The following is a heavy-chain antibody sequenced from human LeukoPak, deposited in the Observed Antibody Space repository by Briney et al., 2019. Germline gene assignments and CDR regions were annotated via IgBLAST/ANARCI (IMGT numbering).Heavy chain of an antibody. CDR2: ISSSGSTI. J-gene: IGHJ3*02. CDR1: GFTFSSYE. D-gene: IGHD3-9*01. CDR3: ARDGPSLRYSDWSPKHDAFDI. V-gene: IGHV3-48*03. Sequence: GGSLRLSCAASGFTFSSYEMNWVRQAPGKGLEWVSYISSSGSTIYYADSVKGRFTISRDNAKNSLYLQMNSLRAEDTAVYYCARDGPSLRYSDWSPKHDAFDIWGQGTMVTVSS.